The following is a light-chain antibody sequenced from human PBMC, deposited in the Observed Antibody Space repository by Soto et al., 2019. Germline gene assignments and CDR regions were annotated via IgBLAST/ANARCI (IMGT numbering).Light chain of an antibody. CDR2: DAS. CDR3: QQRINWRIT. Sequence: EIVETQTQEARPVCQSERGKRXTLASQSVSSYLAWYQQKPGQAPRLLIYDASNRATGIPARFSGSGSRTDFTLTIRSLEPEDFAVYFSQQRINWRITFGGGTQVEIK. J-gene: IGKJ4*01. CDR1: QSVSSY. V-gene: IGKV3-11*01.